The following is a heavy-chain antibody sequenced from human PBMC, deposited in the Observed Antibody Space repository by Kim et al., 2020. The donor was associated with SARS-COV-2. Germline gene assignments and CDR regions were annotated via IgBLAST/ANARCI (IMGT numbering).Heavy chain of an antibody. CDR2: ISSSNSYI. J-gene: IGHJ3*01. V-gene: IGHV3-21*06. Sequence: GGSLRLSCAGSGFDFSDSAMTWVRQAPGKGLEWVSSISSSNSYIYYADSMKGRFTISKDNAKNSLYLEMNSLRAEDTAVYYCARGQRTNAAFDFWGQGT. CDR1: GFDFSDSA. CDR3: ARGQRTNAAFDF.